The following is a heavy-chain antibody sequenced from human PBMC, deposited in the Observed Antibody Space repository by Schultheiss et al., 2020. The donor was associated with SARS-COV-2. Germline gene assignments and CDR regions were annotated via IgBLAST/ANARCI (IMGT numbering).Heavy chain of an antibody. CDR1: GFTFSSYS. D-gene: IGHD4-11*01. CDR3: AKDHYSQYSNYYFDY. V-gene: IGHV3-48*01. J-gene: IGHJ4*02. CDR2: ISSSSSTI. Sequence: GGSLRLSCAASGFTFSSYSMNWVRQAPGKGLEWVSYISSSSSTIYYADSVKGRFTISRDNAKNSLYLQMNSLRAEDTAVYYCAKDHYSQYSNYYFDYWGQGTLVTVSS.